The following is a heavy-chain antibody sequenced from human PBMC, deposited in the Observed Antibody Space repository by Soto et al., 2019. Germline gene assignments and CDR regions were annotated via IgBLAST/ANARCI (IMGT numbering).Heavy chain of an antibody. Sequence: PSETLSLTCAVYGGSFSGYYWSWIRQPPGKGLEWIGEINHSGSTNYNPSLKSRVTISVDTSKNQFSLKLSSVTAADTAVYYCARARQKLWSVPLYYYYGMDVWGQGTTVTVSS. CDR2: INHSGST. CDR3: ARARQKLWSVPLYYYYGMDV. D-gene: IGHD5-18*01. CDR1: GGSFSGYY. J-gene: IGHJ6*02. V-gene: IGHV4-34*01.